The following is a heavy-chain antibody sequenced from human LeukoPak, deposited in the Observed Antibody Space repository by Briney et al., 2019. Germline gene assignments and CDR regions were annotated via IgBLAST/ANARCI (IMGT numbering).Heavy chain of an antibody. D-gene: IGHD3-22*01. V-gene: IGHV1-2*02. CDR3: ARDGGPDSSGYYYIGYFDY. CDR2: INPNSGGT. Sequence: ASVKVSCTASGYTFTGYYMHWVRQAPGQGLEWMGWINPNSGGTNYAQKFQGRVTMTRDTSISTAYMELSRLRSDDTAVYYCARDGGPDSSGYYYIGYFDYWGQGTLVTVSS. J-gene: IGHJ4*02. CDR1: GYTFTGYY.